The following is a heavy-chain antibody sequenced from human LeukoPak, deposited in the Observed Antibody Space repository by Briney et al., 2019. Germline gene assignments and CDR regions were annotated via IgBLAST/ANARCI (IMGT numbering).Heavy chain of an antibody. CDR3: TRYSNYYYYYYMDV. D-gene: IGHD2-15*01. CDR1: GYTFTSYG. Sequence: ASVKVSCKASGYTFTSYGISWVRQAPGQGLEWMGWIGAYNGNTNYAQKLQGRVTMTTDTSTSTAYMELRSLRSDDTAVYYCTRYSNYYYYYYMDVWGKGTTVTVSS. V-gene: IGHV1-18*01. J-gene: IGHJ6*03. CDR2: IGAYNGNT.